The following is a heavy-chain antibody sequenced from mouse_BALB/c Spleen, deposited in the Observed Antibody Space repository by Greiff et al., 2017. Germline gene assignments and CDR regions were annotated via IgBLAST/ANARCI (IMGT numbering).Heavy chain of an antibody. V-gene: IGHV5-17*02. CDR2: ISSGSSTI. CDR3: ARSMLGAMDY. Sequence: EVKLVESGGGLVQPGGSRKLSCAASGFTFSSFGMHWVRQAPEKGLEWVAYISSGSSTIYYADTVKGRFTISRDNPKNTLFLQMTSLRSEDTAMYYCARSMLGAMDYWGQGTSVTVSS. D-gene: IGHD2-3*01. CDR1: GFTFSSFG. J-gene: IGHJ4*01.